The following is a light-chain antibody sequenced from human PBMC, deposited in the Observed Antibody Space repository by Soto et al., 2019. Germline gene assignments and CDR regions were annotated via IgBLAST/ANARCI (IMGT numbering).Light chain of an antibody. CDR3: QVWDSSSDSYV. Sequence: SYELTQPPSVSVAPGQTARITCGGNNIGSKSVHWYQQKPGQAPVLVVYDGSDRPSGIPERFSGSNSGNTATLTISRVEAGDEADYYCQVWDSSSDSYVFGTGTKVTVL. V-gene: IGLV3-21*02. CDR1: NIGSKS. J-gene: IGLJ1*01. CDR2: DGS.